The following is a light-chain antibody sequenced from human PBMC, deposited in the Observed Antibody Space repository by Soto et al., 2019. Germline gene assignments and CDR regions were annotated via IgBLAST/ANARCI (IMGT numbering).Light chain of an antibody. V-gene: IGKV1-6*01. J-gene: IGKJ1*01. Sequence: AGQMTQSPSSLSASVGDRVTISCRASQGVGNALGGYQQKAGKPPKVLIYSASNFQSGVAARFSSSGSGTDFTLAISRLQPEDSAGYYCLQYINFPCTLGQGTKVEI. CDR3: LQYINFPCT. CDR2: SAS. CDR1: QGVGNA.